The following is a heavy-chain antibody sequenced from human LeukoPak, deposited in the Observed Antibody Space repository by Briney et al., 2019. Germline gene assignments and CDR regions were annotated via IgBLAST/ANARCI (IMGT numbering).Heavy chain of an antibody. CDR2: IWFDGSNK. D-gene: IGHD2-2*01. CDR1: GFTLSTYG. J-gene: IGHJ4*02. CDR3: ARVRSTTSYFYFDY. Sequence: PGRSLRLSCAASGFTLSTYGMHWVRQAPGKGLEWLAIIWFDGSNKYYADSVKDRFTISRDNSKNTLYLQMNSLRAEDTAVYYCARVRSTTSYFYFDYWGQGTLVTVSS. V-gene: IGHV3-33*01.